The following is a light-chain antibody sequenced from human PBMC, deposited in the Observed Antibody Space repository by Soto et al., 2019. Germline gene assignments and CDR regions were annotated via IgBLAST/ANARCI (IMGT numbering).Light chain of an antibody. V-gene: IGKV3-11*01. J-gene: IGKJ3*01. CDR2: DAS. CDR1: QSVSSY. Sequence: EIVLTQSPATLSLSQGERATLSCRSSQSVSSYLAWYQQKPGQAPRLLSYDASNRPTVIPAGFSGSGSGTDLTHNISILGAEDFAVYYCQQRSNRFTFGPGTKVDIK. CDR3: QQRSNRFT.